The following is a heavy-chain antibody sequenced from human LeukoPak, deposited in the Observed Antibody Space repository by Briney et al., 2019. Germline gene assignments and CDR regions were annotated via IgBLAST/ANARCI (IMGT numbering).Heavy chain of an antibody. CDR3: ARDGFSDGDGVFFFDY. CDR1: TASISNYY. J-gene: IGHJ4*02. CDR2: ISLNGST. D-gene: IGHD4-17*01. V-gene: IGHV4-59*01. Sequence: PSETLSLTCTVSTASISNYYWSWIRQPPGKGLEWIGYISLNGSTNYNPSLKSRVAISIDTSKNQFSLKVTSVTAADTAVYYCARDGFSDGDGVFFFDYWGRGTLVTVSS.